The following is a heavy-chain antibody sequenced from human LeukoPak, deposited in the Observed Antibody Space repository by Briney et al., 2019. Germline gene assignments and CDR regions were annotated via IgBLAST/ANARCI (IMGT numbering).Heavy chain of an antibody. CDR1: RFTLSTYW. D-gene: IGHD3-3*01. CDR3: ARGVPYDSWSGPHYSDY. CDR2: IKQDGSQE. V-gene: IGHV3-7*01. Sequence: GGSLRLSCAASRFTLSTYWMSWVRQAPGRGLEWVAHIKQDGSQEYYVDSVKGRFTISRDSAKNSLYLQMNSLRAEDTAVYYCARGVPYDSWSGPHYSDYWGQGTLVTVSS. J-gene: IGHJ4*02.